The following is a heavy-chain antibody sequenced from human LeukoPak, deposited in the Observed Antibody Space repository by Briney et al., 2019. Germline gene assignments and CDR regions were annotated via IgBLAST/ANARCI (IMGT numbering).Heavy chain of an antibody. D-gene: IGHD3-22*01. V-gene: IGHV4-61*01. CDR1: GYSISSGYY. J-gene: IGHJ4*02. CDR2: IYYSGST. Sequence: SETLSLTCTVSGYSISSGYYWSWIRQPPGKGLEWIGYIYYSGSTNYNPSLKSRVTISVDTSKNQFSLKLSSVTAADTAVYYCARVVRPMIVRWWGQGTLVTVSS. CDR3: ARVVRPMIVRW.